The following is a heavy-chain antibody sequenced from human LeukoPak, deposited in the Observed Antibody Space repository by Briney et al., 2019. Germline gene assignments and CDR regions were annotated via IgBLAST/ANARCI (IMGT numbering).Heavy chain of an antibody. CDR1: GVSITGYY. CDR3: ARIRCGPTQHRCYNH. J-gene: IGHJ5*02. Sequence: PSETLSLTCGVHGVSITGYYWSWIRQPPGEALQWIGEIDLSGSTIENPSLESRVTLSMDTSMNQLFLTLTSVTAADAATYYCARIRCGPTQHRCYNHWGRGALVTVSS. CDR2: IDLSGST. D-gene: IGHD2-8*01. V-gene: IGHV4-34*01.